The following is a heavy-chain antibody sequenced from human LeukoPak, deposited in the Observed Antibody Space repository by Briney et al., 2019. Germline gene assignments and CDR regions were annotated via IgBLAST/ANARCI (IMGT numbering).Heavy chain of an antibody. CDR2: IYTSGST. CDR1: GASISSGGYF. J-gene: IGHJ5*02. Sequence: SETLSLTCTVSGASISSGGYFWTWIRQPAGKGLEWIGRIYTSGSTNYNPSLKSRVTISVDTSKNQFSLKLSSVTAADTAVYYCARGKRDLDILNLWGQGTLVTVSS. V-gene: IGHV4-61*02. D-gene: IGHD3-9*01. CDR3: ARGKRDLDILNL.